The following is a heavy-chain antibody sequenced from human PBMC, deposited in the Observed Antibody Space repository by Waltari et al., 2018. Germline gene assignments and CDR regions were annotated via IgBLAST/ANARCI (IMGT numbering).Heavy chain of an antibody. D-gene: IGHD2-15*01. V-gene: IGHV4-39*01. Sequence: QLQLQESGPGLVKPSETLSLTCTVSGGSISSGSYYWAWIRQPPGRGLEWIGSISYSGNTSYKPSLKSRVTISADTSKNQFSLRLSSVTAADTSVYYCARQGAVEATDYWCQGTLVTVSS. CDR2: ISYSGNT. J-gene: IGHJ4*02. CDR1: GGSISSGSYY. CDR3: ARQGAVEATDY.